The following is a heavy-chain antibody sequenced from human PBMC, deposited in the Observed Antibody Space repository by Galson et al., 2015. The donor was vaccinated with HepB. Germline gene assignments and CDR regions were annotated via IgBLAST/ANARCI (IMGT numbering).Heavy chain of an antibody. V-gene: IGHV5-51*01. CDR2: IYPGDSDT. J-gene: IGHJ6*02. CDR1: GYTFTSYW. D-gene: IGHD7-27*01. Sequence: QSGAEVKKPGESLKISCKGSGYTFTSYWIGWVRQMPGKGLEWMGIIYPGDSDTRYSPSFQGQVTISADKTISTAYLQWSSLKASDTAMYYCARNWVPGDYYYSMDVWGPGTPVTVSS. CDR3: ARNWVPGDYYYSMDV.